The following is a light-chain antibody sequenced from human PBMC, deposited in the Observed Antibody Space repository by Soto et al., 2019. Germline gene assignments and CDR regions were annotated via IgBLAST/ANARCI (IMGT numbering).Light chain of an antibody. CDR3: CSYSGSSFG. V-gene: IGLV2-14*01. CDR1: SSDVGGYSY. Sequence: QSALTQPASVSGSPGQSITISCTGTSSDVGGYSYVSWYQQFPGKAPKLIIYDVSNRPSGVSGRFSGSRSGNTASLTISGLQAEDEAEYYCCSYSGSSFGFGTGTKLTVL. J-gene: IGLJ1*01. CDR2: DVS.